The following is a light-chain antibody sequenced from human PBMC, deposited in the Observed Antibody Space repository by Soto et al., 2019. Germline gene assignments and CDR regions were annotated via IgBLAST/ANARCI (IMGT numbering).Light chain of an antibody. CDR2: DAS. J-gene: IGKJ2*01. CDR1: EDISTY. CDR3: QQRSNWPYT. V-gene: IGKV3-11*01. Sequence: EIVLTQSPASLSLSPGERATLSCRASEDISTYLAWYQQKPGQAPRILIYDASNRAAGVPARFSGSWSGTDLTLTISSLEPEDFAVYYCQQRSNWPYTFGQGTKLEIK.